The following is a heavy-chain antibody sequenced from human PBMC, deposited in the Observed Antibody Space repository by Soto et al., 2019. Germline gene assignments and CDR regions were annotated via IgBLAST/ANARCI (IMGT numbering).Heavy chain of an antibody. V-gene: IGHV3-23*01. CDR3: AKDQMGYSSNWDPFDY. J-gene: IGHJ4*02. Sequence: EVQLLESGGGLVQPGGSLRLSCAASGFTFSSYAMSWVRQAPGKGLEWVSTISGIGRTYYADSVKGRFTISRDNSKNTLYLQMNSLRAEDTALYYCAKDQMGYSSNWDPFDYWGQGTLVTVSS. D-gene: IGHD6-13*01. CDR2: ISGIGRT. CDR1: GFTFSSYA.